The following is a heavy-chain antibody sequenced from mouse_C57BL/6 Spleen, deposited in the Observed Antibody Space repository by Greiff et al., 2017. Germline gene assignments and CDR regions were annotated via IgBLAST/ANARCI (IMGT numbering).Heavy chain of an antibody. Sequence: QVHVKQPGAELVRPGSSVKLSCKASGYTFTSYWMDWVKQRPGQGLEWIGNIYPSDSETHYNQKFKDKATLTVDKSSITAYMQLSSLSSAGSAVYYCARSGSSFAYWGQGTLVTVSA. V-gene: IGHV1-61*01. CDR3: ARSGSSFAY. J-gene: IGHJ3*01. CDR1: GYTFTSYW. CDR2: IYPSDSET. D-gene: IGHD1-1*01.